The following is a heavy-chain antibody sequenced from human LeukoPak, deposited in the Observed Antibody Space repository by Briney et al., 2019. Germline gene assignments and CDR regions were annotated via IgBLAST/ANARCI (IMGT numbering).Heavy chain of an antibody. J-gene: IGHJ5*02. CDR3: AREASRLLWSWFDP. CDR1: GGSISSYY. V-gene: IGHV4-59*12. CDR2: IYYSGST. Sequence: SETLSLTCNVSGGSISSYYWSWIRQPPGKRLEWIGYIYYSGSTNYNPSLKSRVTISVDTSKNRFSLKLSSVTAADTAVYYCAREASRLLWSWFDPWGQGTLVTVSS. D-gene: IGHD2-2*01.